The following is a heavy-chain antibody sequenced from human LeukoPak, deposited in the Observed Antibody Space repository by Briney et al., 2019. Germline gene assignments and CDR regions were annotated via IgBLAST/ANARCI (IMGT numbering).Heavy chain of an antibody. J-gene: IGHJ3*02. V-gene: IGHV3-9*03. CDR3: AKGLYGSGSYYHDAFDI. Sequence: GGSLRLSCAASGFTFDDYAMHWVRQAPGKGPEWVSSISWSSGSIGYADSVKGRFTISRDNAKNSLYLQMNSLRAEDMALYYCAKGLYGSGSYYHDAFDIWGQGTMVTVSS. D-gene: IGHD3-10*01. CDR2: ISWSSGSI. CDR1: GFTFDDYA.